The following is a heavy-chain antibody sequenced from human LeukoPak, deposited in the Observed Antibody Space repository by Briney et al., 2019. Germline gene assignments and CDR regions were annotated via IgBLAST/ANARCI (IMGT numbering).Heavy chain of an antibody. CDR1: GFTVSSNY. CDR2: IWYDGSNK. D-gene: IGHD3-22*01. J-gene: IGHJ6*02. CDR3: ARDIDSSGYSYYYYGMDV. Sequence: PGGSLRLSCAASGFTVSSNYMSWVRQAPGKGLEWVAVIWYDGSNKYYADSVKGRFTTSRDNSKNTLYLQMNSLRAEDTAVYYCARDIDSSGYSYYYYGMDVWGQGTTVTVSS. V-gene: IGHV3-33*08.